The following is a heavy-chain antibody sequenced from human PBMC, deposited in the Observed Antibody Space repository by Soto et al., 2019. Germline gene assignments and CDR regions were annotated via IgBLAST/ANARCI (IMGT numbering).Heavy chain of an antibody. CDR2: ITAASDTI. Sequence: EVQLVESGGGLAQPWGSLRLSCEAAGFTFSIYTMNWVRQAPGKGLEWVSYITAASDTIYYADSVKGRFTISRDNAKNSLYLQMNSLRDEDTAVYYCARHYTTSRVGAWFDPWGQGTLVTVSS. CDR1: GFTFSIYT. V-gene: IGHV3-48*02. J-gene: IGHJ5*02. D-gene: IGHD3-3*01. CDR3: ARHYTTSRVGAWFDP.